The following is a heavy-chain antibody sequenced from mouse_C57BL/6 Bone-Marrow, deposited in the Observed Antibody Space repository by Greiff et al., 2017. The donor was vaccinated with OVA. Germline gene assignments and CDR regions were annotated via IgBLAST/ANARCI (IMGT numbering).Heavy chain of an antibody. CDR1: GYTFTSYG. D-gene: IGHD1-1*01. J-gene: IGHJ1*03. Sequence: VQLQQSGAELARPGASVKLSCKASGYTFTSYGISWVKQRTGQGLEWIGEIYPRSGHPYYNEKFKGKATLTADKSSSTAYMELRSLTSEDSAVYFCTRVCIYCWYVDVWGTGTTVTVSS. CDR3: TRVCIYCWYVDV. V-gene: IGHV1-81*01. CDR2: IYPRSGHP.